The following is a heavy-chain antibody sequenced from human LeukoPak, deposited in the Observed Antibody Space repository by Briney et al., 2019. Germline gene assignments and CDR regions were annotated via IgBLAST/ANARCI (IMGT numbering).Heavy chain of an antibody. CDR3: ANQGRETGTTDRWGDY. CDR2: IRYDGSNK. Sequence: GGSLRLSCAASGFTFSSYGMHWVRQAPGKGLEWVAFIRYDGSNKYYADSVKGRFTISRDNSKNTLYLQMNSLRAEDTAVYYCANQGRETGTTDRWGDYWGQGTLVTVSS. D-gene: IGHD1-1*01. J-gene: IGHJ4*02. V-gene: IGHV3-30*02. CDR1: GFTFSSYG.